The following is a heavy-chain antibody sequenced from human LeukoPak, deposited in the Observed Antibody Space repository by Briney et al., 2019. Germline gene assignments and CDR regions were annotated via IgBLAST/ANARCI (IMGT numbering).Heavy chain of an antibody. CDR3: AKDRPNYYGSNGHYYRRDGDY. Sequence: GGSLRLXCAASGFTFSIYAMSWVRQAPGKGLQWVSSITSSGDGTYYADSVKGRFTISRDNSENMLYLQMNSLRVEDTAVYFCAKDRPNYYGSNGHYYRRDGDYWGQGTLVTVSS. CDR1: GFTFSIYA. D-gene: IGHD3-22*01. J-gene: IGHJ4*02. V-gene: IGHV3-23*01. CDR2: ITSSGDGT.